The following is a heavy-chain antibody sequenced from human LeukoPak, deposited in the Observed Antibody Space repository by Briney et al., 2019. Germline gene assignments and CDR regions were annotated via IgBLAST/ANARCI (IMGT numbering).Heavy chain of an antibody. CDR2: MYYSGRT. D-gene: IGHD6-6*01. CDR1: GGSISSYY. J-gene: IGHJ6*02. V-gene: IGHV4-59*12. Sequence: KPSETLSLTCTVSGGSISSYYWTWIRQPPGKGLEWIGYMYYSGRTNYNPSLKSRVTISVDTSKNQFSLKLRYVTAADTAMYYCARESSSHYYYGMDVWGQGTTVTVSS. CDR3: ARESSSHYYYGMDV.